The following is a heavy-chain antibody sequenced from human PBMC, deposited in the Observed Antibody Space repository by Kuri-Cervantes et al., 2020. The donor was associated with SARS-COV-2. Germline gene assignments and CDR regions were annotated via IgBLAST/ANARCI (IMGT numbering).Heavy chain of an antibody. J-gene: IGHJ5*01. Sequence: GGSLRLSCAASGFTFSSYAMHWVRQAPGKGLEWLAVISYDGSNKYYADSVKGRFTISRDNSKNTLYLQMNSLRAEDTAVYYCARNREITIFGLVTFNWFDSWGQGTLVTVSS. CDR2: ISYDGSNK. D-gene: IGHD3-3*01. CDR3: ARNREITIFGLVTFNWFDS. V-gene: IGHV3-30*04. CDR1: GFTFSSYA.